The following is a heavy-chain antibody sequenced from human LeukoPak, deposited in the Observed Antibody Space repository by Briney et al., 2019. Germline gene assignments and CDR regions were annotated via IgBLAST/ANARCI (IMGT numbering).Heavy chain of an antibody. CDR1: GGSISSGGYY. Sequence: PSQTLSLTCTVSGGSISSGGYYWSWLRQHPGQGLEWIGYSYYSGSTYYNPSLKSRVTISVDTSKNQFSLKLSSVTAADTAVYYCARVTYSSSSSPLDYWGQGTLVTVSS. V-gene: IGHV4-31*02. CDR3: ARVTYSSSSSPLDY. J-gene: IGHJ4*02. D-gene: IGHD6-6*01. CDR2: SYYSGST.